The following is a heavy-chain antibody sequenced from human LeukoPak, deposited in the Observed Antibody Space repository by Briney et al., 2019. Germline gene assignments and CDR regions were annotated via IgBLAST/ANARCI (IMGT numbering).Heavy chain of an antibody. V-gene: IGHV1-18*01. CDR2: ISAYNGNT. CDR1: GYTFTSYG. CDR3: ARERDTAMVFYYYGMDV. J-gene: IGHJ6*02. D-gene: IGHD5-18*01. Sequence: ASVKVSCKASGYTFTSYGISWVRQAPGQGREGMGWISAYNGNTNYAQKLQGRVTMTTDTSTSTAYMELRSLRSDDTAVYYCARERDTAMVFYYYGMDVWGQGTTVTVPS.